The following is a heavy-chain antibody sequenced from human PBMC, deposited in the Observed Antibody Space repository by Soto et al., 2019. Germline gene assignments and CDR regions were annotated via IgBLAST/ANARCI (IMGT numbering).Heavy chain of an antibody. Sequence: QVQLQQWGAGLLKPSETLSLTCAVYGGSFSGYYWSWIRQPPGKGLEWIGEINHSGSTNYNPSLKSRVTISVDTSKNQFSRKLSSVTAADTAVYYCASRRRYSQATCIDYWGQGTLVTVSS. CDR2: INHSGST. D-gene: IGHD5-18*01. V-gene: IGHV4-34*01. CDR3: ASRRRYSQATCIDY. CDR1: GGSFSGYY. J-gene: IGHJ4*02.